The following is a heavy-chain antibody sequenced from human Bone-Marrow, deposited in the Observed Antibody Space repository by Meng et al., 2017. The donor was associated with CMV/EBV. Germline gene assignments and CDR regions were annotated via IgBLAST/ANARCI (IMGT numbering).Heavy chain of an antibody. V-gene: IGHV3-7*01. J-gene: IGHJ4*02. CDR1: GFTFSSYW. Sequence: GESLKISCAASGFTFSSYWMSWVRQAPGKGLEWVANIKQDGSEKYYVDSVKGRFTISRDNAKNSLYLQMNSLRAEDTAVYYCARGGRNYDYVWGSYLLNYFDYWGQGTRVTVSS. CDR2: IKQDGSEK. CDR3: ARGGRNYDYVWGSYLLNYFDY. D-gene: IGHD3-16*02.